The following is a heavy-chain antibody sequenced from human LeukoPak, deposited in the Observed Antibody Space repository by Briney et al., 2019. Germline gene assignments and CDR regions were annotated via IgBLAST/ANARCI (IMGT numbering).Heavy chain of an antibody. CDR3: ARAGAYHFDN. CDR2: ISYDGSNK. Sequence: GGSLRLSCAASGFTFSSYGMHWVRQAPGKGLEWVAVISYDGSNKYYADSVKGRFTISRDNAKNTLYLQMNSLRAEDTAVYYCARAGAYHFDNWGQGTLVTVSS. J-gene: IGHJ4*02. CDR1: GFTFSSYG. D-gene: IGHD3-16*01. V-gene: IGHV3-30*03.